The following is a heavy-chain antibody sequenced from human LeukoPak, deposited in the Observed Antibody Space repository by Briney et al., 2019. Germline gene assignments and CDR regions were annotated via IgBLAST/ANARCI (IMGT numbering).Heavy chain of an antibody. CDR1: GFTFSSYA. CDR3: ARDNAVDPYYFDY. V-gene: IGHV3-7*01. Sequence: GGSLRLSCAASGFTFSSYAMHWVRQAPGKGLEWVANIKKDGREKNYVDSVKGRLTISRDNAKNSLYLQMNSLRVEDSGVYFCARDNAVDPYYFDYWGQGTLVTVSS. CDR2: IKKDGREK. J-gene: IGHJ4*02.